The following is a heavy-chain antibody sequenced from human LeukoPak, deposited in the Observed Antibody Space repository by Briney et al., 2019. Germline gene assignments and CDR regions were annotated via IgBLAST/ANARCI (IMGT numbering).Heavy chain of an antibody. J-gene: IGHJ6*03. CDR1: GGSISSSSYY. D-gene: IGHD1-26*01. V-gene: IGHV4-39*07. Sequence: PSETLSLTCTVSGGSISSSSYYWGWIRQPPGKGLEWIGSIYYSGSPYYNPSLKSRVTMSVDRAKNQFSLNLSSVTAADTAVYYCARRRVGTTFYYYYYMDVWGKGTTVTISS. CDR3: ARRRVGTTFYYYYYMDV. CDR2: IYYSGSP.